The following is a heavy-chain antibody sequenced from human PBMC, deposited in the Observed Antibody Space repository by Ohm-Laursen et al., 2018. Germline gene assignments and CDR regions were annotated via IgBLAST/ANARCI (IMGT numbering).Heavy chain of an antibody. J-gene: IGHJ4*02. CDR3: ARGPFVRRSPKYYFDY. CDR2: IYYSGST. D-gene: IGHD1-1*01. CDR1: GGSISSGGYY. V-gene: IGHV4-31*03. Sequence: SQTLSLTCTVSGGSISSGGYYWSWIRQHPGKGLEWIGYIYYSGSTYYNPSLKSRVTISVDTSKNQFSLKLSSVTAADTAVYYCARGPFVRRSPKYYFDYWGQGTLVTVSS.